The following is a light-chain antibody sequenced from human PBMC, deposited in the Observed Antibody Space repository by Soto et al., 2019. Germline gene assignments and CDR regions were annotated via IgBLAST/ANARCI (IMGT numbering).Light chain of an antibody. J-gene: IGLJ3*02. CDR1: SGSVSTRHY. CDR3: VLFMGRGISV. Sequence: QTVVTQEPSLSVSPGGTVTLTCGLSSGSVSTRHYPSWYQQTPGQAPRILIHSTNTRSSGVPDRFSGSILGNKAALTITGAQTDDEFDYYCVLFMGRGISVFGGGTKLTVL. CDR2: STN. V-gene: IGLV8-61*01.